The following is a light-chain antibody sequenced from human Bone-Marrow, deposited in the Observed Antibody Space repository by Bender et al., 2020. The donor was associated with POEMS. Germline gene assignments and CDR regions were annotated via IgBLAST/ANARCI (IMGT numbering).Light chain of an antibody. CDR3: SAWDDSLSGWV. J-gene: IGLJ3*02. V-gene: IGLV1-36*01. CDR2: YDD. Sequence: QSVVTQPPSLSEAPRQRVIISCSGGSSNIGDNPVNWYQQVPGTAPRLLIYYDDLLTPGVSDRFSASKSGTSASLAISELQSEDEALYYCSAWDDSLSGWVFGGGTKLTVL. CDR1: SSNIGDNP.